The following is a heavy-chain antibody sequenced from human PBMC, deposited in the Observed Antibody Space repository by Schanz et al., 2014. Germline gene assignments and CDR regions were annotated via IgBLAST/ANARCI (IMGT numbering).Heavy chain of an antibody. Sequence: EVQLVQSGGGLVQPGGSLRLSCAASGFTFSSHWMHWVRQAPGKGLVWVARINSVGRNTDYADSVTGRFTISRDDAKNTLYLQMNTLRAEDTAVYYCARKMKLGVYGGRGHDSLDIWGQGTMVTVSS. D-gene: IGHD2-15*01. CDR1: GFTFSSHW. CDR3: ARKMKLGVYGGRGHDSLDI. CDR2: INSVGRNT. V-gene: IGHV3-74*01. J-gene: IGHJ3*02.